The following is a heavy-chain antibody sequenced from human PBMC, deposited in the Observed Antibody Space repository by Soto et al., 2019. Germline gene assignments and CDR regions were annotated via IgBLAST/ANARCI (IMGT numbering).Heavy chain of an antibody. D-gene: IGHD2-15*01. CDR3: ARSEEDSDYYYYGMDV. Sequence: SQTLSLTCXGSGDTVSSNSVAWNWVRQSPSRGLEWLGRTYYRSRWYSGYAVSVRSRIDINADTSKNQVSLQLNSVTPEDTAVYYCARSEEDSDYYYYGMDVWGQGTTVTVS. CDR2: TYYRSRWYS. J-gene: IGHJ6*02. V-gene: IGHV6-1*01. CDR1: GDTVSSNSVA.